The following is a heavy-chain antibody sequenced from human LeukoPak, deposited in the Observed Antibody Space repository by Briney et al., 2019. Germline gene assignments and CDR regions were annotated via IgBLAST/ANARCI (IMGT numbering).Heavy chain of an antibody. J-gene: IGHJ4*02. CDR3: ARDRGFRVDSSFYDY. CDR2: IYYSGST. Sequence: SETLSLTCTVSGGSISSYYWSWIRQPPGKGLEWIGYIYYSGSTNYNPSLKSRVTISVDTSKNQFSLKLSSVTAADTAVYYCARDRGFRVDSSFYDYWGQGTLVTVSS. CDR1: GGSISSYY. D-gene: IGHD6-6*01. V-gene: IGHV4-59*12.